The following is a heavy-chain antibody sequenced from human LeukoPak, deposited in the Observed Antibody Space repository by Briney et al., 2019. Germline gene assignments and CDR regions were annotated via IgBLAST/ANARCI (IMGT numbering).Heavy chain of an antibody. V-gene: IGHV3-7*01. D-gene: IGHD1-7*01. CDR2: INQDGTEK. CDR1: GFTFNNYW. J-gene: IGHJ6*02. Sequence: GGSLRFSCAASGFTFNNYWVSWVRQAPGKRPQWVANINQDGTEKHYVDSVRDRFSISRDNAKNSLYLQMNSLRAEDTAVYYCASNWNYIRGYGMDVWGQGTTVTVSS. CDR3: ASNWNYIRGYGMDV.